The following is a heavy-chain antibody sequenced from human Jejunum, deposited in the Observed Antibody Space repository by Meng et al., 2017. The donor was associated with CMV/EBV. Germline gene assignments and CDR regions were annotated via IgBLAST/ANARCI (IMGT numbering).Heavy chain of an antibody. CDR1: GTFSSGSF. CDR3: ARNGLYSLDF. J-gene: IGHJ4*02. V-gene: IGHV4-34*01. Sequence: CAVSGTFSSGSFWTCSRRPPGMGLEWIGDIDQTGCITFNPSLTSRVTISLGTSKNQFSLKVNSVTVADTAVYFCARNGLYSLDFWGQGTLVTVSS. D-gene: IGHD2-8*01. CDR2: IDQTGCI.